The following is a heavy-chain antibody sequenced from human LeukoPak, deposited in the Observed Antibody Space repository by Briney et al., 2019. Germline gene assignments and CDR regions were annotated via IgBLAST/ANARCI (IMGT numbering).Heavy chain of an antibody. D-gene: IGHD1-26*01. Sequence: GGPLRLSCAASEFTLSDYWMNWVRQAPGKGLVWVSYVNNDGTGTNYAGSVKGRFTISRDNAKNTLYLQMNSLRAEDTAVYYCARGGLAGATPDYWGQGTLVTVSS. CDR1: EFTLSDYW. J-gene: IGHJ4*02. CDR2: VNNDGTGT. CDR3: ARGGLAGATPDY. V-gene: IGHV3-74*01.